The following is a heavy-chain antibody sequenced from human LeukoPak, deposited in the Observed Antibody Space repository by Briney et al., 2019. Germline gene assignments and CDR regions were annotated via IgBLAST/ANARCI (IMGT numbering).Heavy chain of an antibody. V-gene: IGHV3-7*01. CDR1: GFTFSSYW. D-gene: IGHD6-19*01. J-gene: IGHJ4*02. CDR3: ARTEYSSGWSDFGY. CDR2: IKQDGSEK. Sequence: GGSLRLSCAASGFTFSSYWMSWVRQAPGKGLEWVANIKQDGSEKYYVDSVKGRFTISRDNAKNSLYLQMNSLRAEDTAVYYCARTEYSSGWSDFGYWGQGTLVTVSS.